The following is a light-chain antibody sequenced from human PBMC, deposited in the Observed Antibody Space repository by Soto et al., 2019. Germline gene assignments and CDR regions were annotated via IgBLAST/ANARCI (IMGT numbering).Light chain of an antibody. CDR3: LQHKSSPYT. V-gene: IGKV1-17*03. CDR2: GAS. J-gene: IGKJ2*01. Sequence: DIQITQSPSAMSASVGDRVTITCRANQGISNFLAWFQQKPGNVPKRLIYGASRLQSGVPSRFSGSGSGTEVTLTISSLQPEDFASYYCLQHKSSPYTFGQGTKLEIK. CDR1: QGISNF.